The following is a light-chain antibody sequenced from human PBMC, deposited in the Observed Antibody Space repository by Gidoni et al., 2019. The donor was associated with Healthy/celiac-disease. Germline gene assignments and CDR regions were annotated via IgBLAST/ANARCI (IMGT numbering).Light chain of an antibody. Sequence: EIELTQSAVTLSLSPGERATLSCRASQTVRSSYLAWYQQKPGQAPRLLIYGASSRPTGIPDRFSGSGSGTDFTLTISRLEPEDFAVYYCQQYGSSPPYTFGQGTKLEIK. CDR3: QQYGSSPPYT. V-gene: IGKV3-20*01. J-gene: IGKJ2*01. CDR2: GAS. CDR1: QTVRSSY.